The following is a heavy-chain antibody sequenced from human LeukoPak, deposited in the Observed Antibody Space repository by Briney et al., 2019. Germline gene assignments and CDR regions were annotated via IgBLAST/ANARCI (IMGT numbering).Heavy chain of an antibody. CDR1: GFNFGSYW. Sequence: QSGGSLRLSCATSGFNFGSYWMTWVRQPPGKGLEWVANIKQDGSEKNYVDSVKGRFTISRDNSKNSLYLQMNSLRAEDTAVYYCASDPPRHVQVPCYWGQGTRVTVSS. CDR3: ASDPPRHVQVPCY. J-gene: IGHJ4*02. V-gene: IGHV3-7*03. D-gene: IGHD1-1*01. CDR2: IKQDGSEK.